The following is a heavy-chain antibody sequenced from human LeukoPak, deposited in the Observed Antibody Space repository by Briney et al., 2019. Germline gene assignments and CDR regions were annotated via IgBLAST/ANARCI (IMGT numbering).Heavy chain of an antibody. CDR1: GYTFTSYG. V-gene: IGHV1-18*01. J-gene: IGHJ4*02. CDR3: ARDDYDSSGYYYPYYFDY. D-gene: IGHD3-22*01. CDR2: ISAYNGNT. Sequence: ASVKVSCKASGYTFTSYGTSWVRQAPGRGLEWMGWISAYNGNTNYAQKLQGRVTMTTDTSTSTAYMELRSLRSDDTAVYYCARDDYDSSGYYYPYYFDYWGQGTLVTVSS.